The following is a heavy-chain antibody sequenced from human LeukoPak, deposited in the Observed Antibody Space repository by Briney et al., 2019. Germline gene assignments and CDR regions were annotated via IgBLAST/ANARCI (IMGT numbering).Heavy chain of an antibody. J-gene: IGHJ4*02. CDR3: AKDSRELLPD. CDR1: GFTFSSYA. CDR2: ISGSGGST. D-gene: IGHD1-26*01. Sequence: PGGSLRLSCAASGFTFSSYAMSWVRQGPGKGLEWVSAISGSGGSTYYADSVRGRFTISRDKSKNTLYLQMNSLGTDDTAVYYCAKDSRELLPDWGQGTLVTVSS. V-gene: IGHV3-23*01.